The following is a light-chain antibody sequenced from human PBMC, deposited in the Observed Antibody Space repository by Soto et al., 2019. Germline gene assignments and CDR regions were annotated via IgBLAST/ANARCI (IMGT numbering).Light chain of an antibody. Sequence: QSVLTQPPSASGTPGQRVTISCSGSSSNIGSNTVNWYQQPPGTAPKLLIYSHNQRPSGVPDRFFGSKSGTSASLAISGLQSEDEADYYCAVWDDSLSAYVFGTGTKVTVL. V-gene: IGLV1-44*01. CDR2: SHN. CDR3: AVWDDSLSAYV. CDR1: SSNIGSNT. J-gene: IGLJ1*01.